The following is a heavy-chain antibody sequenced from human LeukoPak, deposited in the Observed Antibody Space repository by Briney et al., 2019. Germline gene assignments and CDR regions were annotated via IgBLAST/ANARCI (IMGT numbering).Heavy chain of an antibody. J-gene: IGHJ6*02. D-gene: IGHD2-2*01. CDR1: GYTFTSYY. CDR3: ARHEYCSSTSCYDYYYGMDV. Sequence: ASVKVSCKASGYTFTSYYMHWVRQAPGQGLEWMGGIIPIFGTANYAQKFQGRVTITADESTSTAYMELSSLRSEDTAVYYCARHEYCSSTSCYDYYYGMDVWGQGTTVTVSS. CDR2: IIPIFGTA. V-gene: IGHV1-69*13.